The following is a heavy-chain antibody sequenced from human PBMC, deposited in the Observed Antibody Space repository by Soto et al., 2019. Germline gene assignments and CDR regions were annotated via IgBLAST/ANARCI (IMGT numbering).Heavy chain of an antibody. V-gene: IGHV1-18*04. CDR3: ARDLGDIVVVNWRLFDY. Sequence: GASVKVSCKASGYTFTSYGISWVRQAPGQGLEWMGWISAYNGNTNYAQKLQGRVTMTTDTSTSTAYMELRSLRSDDTAVYYCARDLGDIVVVNWRLFDYWGQGTLVTVSS. D-gene: IGHD2-15*01. CDR2: ISAYNGNT. J-gene: IGHJ4*02. CDR1: GYTFTSYG.